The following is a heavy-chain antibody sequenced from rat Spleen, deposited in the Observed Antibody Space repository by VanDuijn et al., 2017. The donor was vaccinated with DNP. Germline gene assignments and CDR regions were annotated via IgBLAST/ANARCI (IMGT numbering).Heavy chain of an antibody. Sequence: EVQLVESGGGLVQPGRSLKVSCVASGLIFSNYDMAWVRQAPAKGLEWVASISSDADSTYYRDSVKGRFTVSRDNAKSTLYLQMNSLRSEDMATYYCARWYNSGYSYDYWGQGVMVTVSS. V-gene: IGHV5-25*01. J-gene: IGHJ2*01. CDR1: GLIFSNYD. D-gene: IGHD4-3*01. CDR2: ISSDADST. CDR3: ARWYNSGYSYDY.